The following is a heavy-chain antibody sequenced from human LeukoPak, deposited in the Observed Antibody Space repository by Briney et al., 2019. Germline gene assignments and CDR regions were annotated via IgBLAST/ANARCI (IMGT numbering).Heavy chain of an antibody. CDR1: GFTFSSYW. Sequence: GGSLRLSCAASGFTFSSYWMSWVRQAPGKGREWVANIKQDGSEKYYVDSVKGRFTISRDNAKNSLYLQMNSLRAEDTAVYYCASSNYYGSGSYDYWGQGTLVTVSS. D-gene: IGHD3-10*01. V-gene: IGHV3-7*01. CDR2: IKQDGSEK. CDR3: ASSNYYGSGSYDY. J-gene: IGHJ4*02.